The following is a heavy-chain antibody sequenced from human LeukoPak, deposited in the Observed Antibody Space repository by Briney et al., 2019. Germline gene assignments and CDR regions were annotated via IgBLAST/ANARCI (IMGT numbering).Heavy chain of an antibody. J-gene: IGHJ4*02. CDR1: GYTFTSYD. CDR3: ARGFLGYDSSVYAFSYY. CDR2: MNPNNGNT. D-gene: IGHD3-22*01. V-gene: IGHV1-8*01. Sequence: GASVKVSCKASGYTFTSYDITWVRQASGQGLEWMGWMNPNNGNTGYAQRFQGRVTLTRDTSISTAYMELSSLRSEDTAVYYCARGFLGYDSSVYAFSYYWGQGTLVTVSS.